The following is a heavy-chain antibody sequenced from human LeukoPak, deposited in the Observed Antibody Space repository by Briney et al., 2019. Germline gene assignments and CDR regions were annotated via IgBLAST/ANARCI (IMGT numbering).Heavy chain of an antibody. CDR2: FDPEDGEA. Sequence: ASVKVSCKVSGYTLTELSMHWVRQAPGKGLEWMGGFDPEDGEAIYAQKFQGRVTITRDTSASTAYMELSSLRSEDTAVYYCARDGFSGSYGWFDPWGQGTLVTVSS. D-gene: IGHD1-26*01. V-gene: IGHV1-24*01. CDR3: ARDGFSGSYGWFDP. J-gene: IGHJ5*02. CDR1: GYTLTELS.